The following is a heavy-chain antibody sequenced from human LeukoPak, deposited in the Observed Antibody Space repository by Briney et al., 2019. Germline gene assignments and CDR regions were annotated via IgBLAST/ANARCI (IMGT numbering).Heavy chain of an antibody. CDR1: GGSISSSSYY. CDR2: IFYSGTT. V-gene: IGHV4-39*01. D-gene: IGHD1-1*01. J-gene: IGHJ4*02. Sequence: SETLSLTCTVSGGSISSSSYYWGWIRQPPGKGLEWIGNIFYSGTTYYNPSLMSRVTISVDTSKNQFSLKMRSVTAADTAVYYWARGLRGGTYYFDSWVRGTL. CDR3: ARGLRGGTYYFDS.